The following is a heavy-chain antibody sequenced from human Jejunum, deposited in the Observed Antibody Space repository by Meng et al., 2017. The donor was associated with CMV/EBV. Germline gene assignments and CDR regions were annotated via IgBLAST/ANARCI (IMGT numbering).Heavy chain of an antibody. V-gene: IGHV2-5*02. Sequence: ITLKESGPTLVKPTQPLTLTCTFSGFSLSTSEVGVGWIRQPPGKALEWLAVIYWDDDKRYSPSLKSRLTITKDTSKNQVVLTLTNMDPVDTATYYCALFTGSWFDPWGQGTLVTVSS. CDR1: GFSLSTSEVG. D-gene: IGHD1-14*01. CDR3: ALFTGSWFDP. CDR2: IYWDDDK. J-gene: IGHJ5*02.